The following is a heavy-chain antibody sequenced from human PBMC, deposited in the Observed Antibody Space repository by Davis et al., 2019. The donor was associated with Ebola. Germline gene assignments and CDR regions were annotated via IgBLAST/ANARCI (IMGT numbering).Heavy chain of an antibody. J-gene: IGHJ6*02. CDR1: GFTFSSYS. CDR2: ISSSSSTI. V-gene: IGHV3-48*02. Sequence: GGSLRLSCAASGFTFSSYSMNWVRQAPGKGLEWVSYISSSSSTIYYADSVKGRFTISRDNAKNSLYLQMNSLRDEDTAVYYCAREDGYNGYYYGMDVWGQGTTVTVSS. CDR3: AREDGYNGYYYGMDV. D-gene: IGHD5-24*01.